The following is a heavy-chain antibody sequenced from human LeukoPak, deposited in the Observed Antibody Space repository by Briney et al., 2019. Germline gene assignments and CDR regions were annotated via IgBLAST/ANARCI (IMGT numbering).Heavy chain of an antibody. CDR3: ARDFSSWYPFDY. D-gene: IGHD6-13*01. J-gene: IGHJ4*02. CDR2: ISSSSSTI. Sequence: PSETLSLTCAVSGGSISGSNWWNWVRQAPGKGLEWVSYISSSSSTIYYADSVKGRFTISRDNAKNSLYLQMNSLRAEDTAVYYCARDFSSWYPFDYWGQGTLVTVSS. CDR1: GGSISGSNW. V-gene: IGHV3-48*04.